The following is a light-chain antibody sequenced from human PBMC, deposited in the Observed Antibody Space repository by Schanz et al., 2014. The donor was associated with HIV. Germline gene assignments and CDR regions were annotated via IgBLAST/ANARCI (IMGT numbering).Light chain of an antibody. Sequence: QSVLTQPPSVSGAPGQRVTISCTGSRSNIGAGYDVHWYQQLPGTAPKLLIYGNTNRPSGVPDRFSGSKSGNTASLTISGLQADDEAEYYCCSYADVYTFGGGTKLTVL. CDR2: GNT. CDR3: CSYADVYT. V-gene: IGLV1-40*01. J-gene: IGLJ2*01. CDR1: RSNIGAGYD.